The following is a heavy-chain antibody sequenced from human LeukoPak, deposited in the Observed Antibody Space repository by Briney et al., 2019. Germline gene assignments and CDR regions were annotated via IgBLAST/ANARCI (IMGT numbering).Heavy chain of an antibody. CDR1: GFTFSRYG. Sequence: GGSLRLSCSASGFTFSRYGMHWVRQAPGKGLEYVSAIVSNGDSTYYADSVKGRITISRDNAKNTLYLQMSSLRPDDTAVYYCVNPGWYYDSSGYSYYYGMGVWGQGTTVTVSS. J-gene: IGHJ6*02. CDR2: IVSNGDST. CDR3: VNPGWYYDSSGYSYYYGMGV. V-gene: IGHV3-64D*09. D-gene: IGHD3-22*01.